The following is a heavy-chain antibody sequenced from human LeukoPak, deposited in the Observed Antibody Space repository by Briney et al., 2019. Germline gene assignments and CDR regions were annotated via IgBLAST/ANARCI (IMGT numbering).Heavy chain of an antibody. CDR3: AKFKGGYFDY. CDR2: ISGSGGST. J-gene: IGHJ4*02. V-gene: IGHV3-23*01. D-gene: IGHD2-15*01. CDR1: GFTFSSYG. Sequence: GGSLRLSSAASGFTFSSYGMSWVRQAPGKGLEWVSAISGSGGSTYYADSVKGRFTISRDNSKNTLYLQMNSLRAEDTAVYYCAKFKGGYFDYWGQGTLVTVSS.